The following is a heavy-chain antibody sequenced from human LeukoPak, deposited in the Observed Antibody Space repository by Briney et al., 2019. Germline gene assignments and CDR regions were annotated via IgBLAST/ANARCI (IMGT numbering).Heavy chain of an antibody. V-gene: IGHV3-9*01. Sequence: PGGSLRLSCAASGLTFDDYAMHWVRQAPGKGLEWVSGISWNSGSIGYADSVKGRFTISRDNAKNSLYLQMNSLRAEDTALYYCAKAPRESYYGVDYWGQGTLVTVSS. J-gene: IGHJ4*02. CDR2: ISWNSGSI. CDR1: GLTFDDYA. CDR3: AKAPRESYYGVDY. D-gene: IGHD1-26*01.